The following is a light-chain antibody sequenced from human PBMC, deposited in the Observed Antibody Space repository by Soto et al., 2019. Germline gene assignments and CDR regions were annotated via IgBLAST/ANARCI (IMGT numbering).Light chain of an antibody. CDR2: EVT. J-gene: IGLJ2*01. V-gene: IGLV2-14*01. Sequence: QSVLTQPASVSGSPGQSITISCTGTSSDVGGYNYVSWYQQDPGKAPKLMIYEVTNRPSGVSNRFSGSKSGNTASLTISERRADDEADYYCSSYTSSSTVVFGGGTKVTVL. CDR3: SSYTSSSTVV. CDR1: SSDVGGYNY.